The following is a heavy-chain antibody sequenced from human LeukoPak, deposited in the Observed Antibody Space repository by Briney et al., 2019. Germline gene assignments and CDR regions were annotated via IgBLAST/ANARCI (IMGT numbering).Heavy chain of an antibody. D-gene: IGHD3-16*02. CDR1: GGSITSSDSY. CDR3: ARGVHDYVWGSHRHFDY. V-gene: IGHV4-39*07. J-gene: IGHJ4*02. Sequence: SETLSLTCAVSGGSITSSDSYWGWVRQPPGKGLEWIGSIYYSGSIFYNPSLKSRVTISLGTSKNQFSLKLTSETAADTAVYYCARGVHDYVWGSHRHFDYWGQGSLVTVSS. CDR2: IYYSGSI.